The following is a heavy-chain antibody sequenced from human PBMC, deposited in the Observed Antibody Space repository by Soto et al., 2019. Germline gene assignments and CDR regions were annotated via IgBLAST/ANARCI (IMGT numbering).Heavy chain of an antibody. J-gene: IGHJ6*02. CDR1: GYIFTNYA. CDR3: ARDILRLYSYGTSYGMDV. D-gene: IGHD5-18*01. CDR2: ISYDGSNK. V-gene: IGHV3-30-3*01. Sequence: SCKASGYIFTNYAMHWVRQAPGKGLEWVAVISYDGSNKYYADSVKGRFTISRDNSKNTLYLQMNSLRAEDTAVYYCARDILRLYSYGTSYGMDVWGQGTTVTVSS.